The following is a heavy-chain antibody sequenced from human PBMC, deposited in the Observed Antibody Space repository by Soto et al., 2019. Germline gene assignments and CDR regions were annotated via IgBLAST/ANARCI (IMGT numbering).Heavy chain of an antibody. CDR1: GFTFSSYA. V-gene: IGHV3-30-3*01. CDR2: ISYDGSNK. J-gene: IGHJ1*01. D-gene: IGHD3-22*01. CDR3: ARDEYYDSSGYSYLEYFQH. Sequence: GESLKISCAASGFTFSSYAMHWVRQAPGKGLEWVAVISYDGSNKYYADSVKGRFTISRDNSKNTLYLQMNSLRAEDTAVYYCARDEYYDSSGYSYLEYFQHWGQGTLVTVSS.